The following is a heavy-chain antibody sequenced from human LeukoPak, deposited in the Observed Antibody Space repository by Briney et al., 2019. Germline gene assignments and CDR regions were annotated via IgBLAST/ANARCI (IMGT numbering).Heavy chain of an antibody. V-gene: IGHV3-48*03. Sequence: GGSLRLSCAASGFTFSSYEMNWVRQAPGKGLEWVSYISSSGSTIYYADSVKGRFTISRDNAKNSLYLQMNSLRAEGTAVYYCAREQAAAANFDYWGQGTLVTVSS. CDR3: AREQAAAANFDY. CDR1: GFTFSSYE. CDR2: ISSSGSTI. D-gene: IGHD6-13*01. J-gene: IGHJ4*02.